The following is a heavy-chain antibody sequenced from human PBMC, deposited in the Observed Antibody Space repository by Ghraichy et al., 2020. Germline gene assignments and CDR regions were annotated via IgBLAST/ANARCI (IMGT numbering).Heavy chain of an antibody. CDR2: INHSGST. Sequence: SETLSLTCAVYGGSFSGYYWSWIRQPPGKGLEWIGEINHSGSTNYNPSLKSRVTISVDTSKNQFSLKLSSVTAADTAVYYCARGKNIVVVVAATRMGAFDIWGQGTMVTVSS. D-gene: IGHD2-15*01. V-gene: IGHV4-34*01. CDR3: ARGKNIVVVVAATRMGAFDI. CDR1: GGSFSGYY. J-gene: IGHJ3*02.